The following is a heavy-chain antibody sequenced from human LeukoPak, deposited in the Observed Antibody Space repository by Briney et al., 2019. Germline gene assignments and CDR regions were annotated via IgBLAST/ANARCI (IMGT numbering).Heavy chain of an antibody. CDR2: ISSSSYI. J-gene: IGHJ4*02. Sequence: PGGSLRLSCAASGFTFSSYSMNWVRQAPGKGLEWVSSISSSSYIYYADSVKGRFTISRDNAKNSLYLQMNSLRAEDTAVYYCARALTIVGTDPLGYWGQGTLVTVSS. D-gene: IGHD1-26*01. CDR3: ARALTIVGTDPLGY. CDR1: GFTFSSYS. V-gene: IGHV3-21*01.